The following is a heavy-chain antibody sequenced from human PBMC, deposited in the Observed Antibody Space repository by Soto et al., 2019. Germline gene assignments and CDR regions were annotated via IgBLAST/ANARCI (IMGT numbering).Heavy chain of an antibody. V-gene: IGHV4-59*11. J-gene: IGHJ4*02. Sequence: QVQLQESGPGLVKPSETLSLTCTVSGASISTRSWNWIRQPPGKGLEWIGYMYYSGTTNYSPSLKSRVTISGDTSKNEVYLKVTSVTAADTAVYYCVRGLSWNPYLDTWGQGTLVTVSS. D-gene: IGHD3-16*01. CDR2: MYYSGTT. CDR3: VRGLSWNPYLDT. CDR1: GASISTRS.